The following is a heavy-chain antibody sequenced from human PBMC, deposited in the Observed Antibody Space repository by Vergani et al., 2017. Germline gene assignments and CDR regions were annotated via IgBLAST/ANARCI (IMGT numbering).Heavy chain of an antibody. CDR1: GFTFSSYW. J-gene: IGHJ4*02. CDR2: IKQDGSEK. D-gene: IGHD2-8*01. Sequence: EVQLVESGGGLVQPGGSLRLSCAASGFTFSSYWMSWVRQAPGKGLEWVANIKQDGSEKYYVDSVKGRFTISRENAKNSLYLQMNSRRAEDTAVYYCARWGPYFTNCVCYYGTEYYFDYWGQGTLVTVSS. CDR3: ARWGPYFTNCVCYYGTEYYFDY. V-gene: IGHV3-7*03.